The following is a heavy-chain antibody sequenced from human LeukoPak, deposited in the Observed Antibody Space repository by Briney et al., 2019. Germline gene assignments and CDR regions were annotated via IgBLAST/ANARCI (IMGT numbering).Heavy chain of an antibody. Sequence: GGSLRLSCAASGFTFSSYDMHWVRQATGKGLEWVSAIGTAGDTYYPGSVKGRFTISRENAKNSLYLQMNSLRAGDTAVYYCARAMVDYWYFDLWGRGTLVTVSS. CDR3: ARAMVDYWYFDL. CDR2: IGTAGDT. J-gene: IGHJ2*01. CDR1: GFTFSSYD. V-gene: IGHV3-13*01. D-gene: IGHD4/OR15-4a*01.